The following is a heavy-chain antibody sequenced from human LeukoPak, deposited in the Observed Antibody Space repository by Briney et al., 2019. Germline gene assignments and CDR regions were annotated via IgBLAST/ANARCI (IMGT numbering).Heavy chain of an antibody. D-gene: IGHD6-19*01. Sequence: PGGSLRLSCAASGVTVSSPYMSWVRQAPGKGLEWVSVIYGGGATYYADSVKGRFTISRDNSRNTLYLQMSSLRAEDTAVYYCVRSYSCGWFDYWGQGTLVTVSS. CDR2: IYGGGAT. CDR1: GVTVSSPY. CDR3: VRSYSCGWFDY. V-gene: IGHV3-53*01. J-gene: IGHJ4*02.